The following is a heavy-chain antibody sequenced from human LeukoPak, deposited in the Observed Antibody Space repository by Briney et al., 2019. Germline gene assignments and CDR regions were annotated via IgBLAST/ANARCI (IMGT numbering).Heavy chain of an antibody. Sequence: SVKVSCKASGGTFSSYAISWVPPPPRQRLASLGRIIPIFGTANYAQKFQGRVTITTDESTSTAYMELSSLRSEDTAVYYCAREPYQLHGDAFDIWGQGTMVTVSS. V-gene: IGHV1-69*05. CDR2: IIPIFGTA. CDR3: AREPYQLHGDAFDI. CDR1: GGTFSSYA. J-gene: IGHJ3*02. D-gene: IGHD2-2*01.